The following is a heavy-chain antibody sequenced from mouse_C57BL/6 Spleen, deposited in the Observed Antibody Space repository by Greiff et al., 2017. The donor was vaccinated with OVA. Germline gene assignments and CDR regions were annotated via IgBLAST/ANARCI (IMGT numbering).Heavy chain of an antibody. J-gene: IGHJ2*01. D-gene: IGHD2-5*01. Sequence: QVQLKQPGAELVMPGASVKLSCKASGYTFTSYWMHWVKQRPGQGLEWIGEIDPSDSYTNYNQKFKGKSTLTVDKSSSTAYMQLSSLTSEDSAVYYCAISGYYSNLDYWGQGTTFTVSS. CDR3: AISGYYSNLDY. CDR2: IDPSDSYT. CDR1: GYTFTSYW. V-gene: IGHV1-69*01.